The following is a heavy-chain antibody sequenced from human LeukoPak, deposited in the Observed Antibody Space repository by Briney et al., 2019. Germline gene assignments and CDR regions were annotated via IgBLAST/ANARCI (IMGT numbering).Heavy chain of an antibody. Sequence: PGGSLRLSCAASGFTFSSYGMHWVRQAPGKGLEWVTFIQSDGSNKYYTDSVKGRFTISRDSSKNTLYLQMNSLRAEDTAVYYCARGSTREPRGFDYWGQGTLVTVSS. CDR2: IQSDGSNK. V-gene: IGHV3-30*02. CDR1: GFTFSSYG. D-gene: IGHD1-14*01. CDR3: ARGSTREPRGFDY. J-gene: IGHJ4*02.